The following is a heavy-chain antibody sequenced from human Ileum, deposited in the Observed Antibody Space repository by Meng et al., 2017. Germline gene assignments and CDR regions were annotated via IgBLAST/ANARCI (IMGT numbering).Heavy chain of an antibody. J-gene: IGHJ4*02. V-gene: IGHV4-4*02. CDR1: GGFIRTYNR. CDR3: ATSGDNSGFYLGY. D-gene: IGHD3-22*01. CDR2: IYHSGRT. Sequence: VLLQGSGTGPVKPSGTLSLTCAGSGGFIRTYNRWTWVRPAPEKGLEWIGEIYHSGRTNYNPFLTSRVTMSVDKSKKQISLNLSSVTAADTAVYYCATSGDNSGFYLGYWGPGILVTVSS.